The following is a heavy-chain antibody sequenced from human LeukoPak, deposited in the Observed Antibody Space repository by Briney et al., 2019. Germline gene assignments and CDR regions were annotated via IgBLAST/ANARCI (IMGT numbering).Heavy chain of an antibody. CDR1: GFTFSSYW. CDR2: INQDGSEN. J-gene: IGHJ6*02. V-gene: IGHV3-7*03. Sequence: GGSLRLSCAGSGFTFSSYWMSWVRQAPGKGLEWVANINQDGSENHYVDSLKGRFTISRDNSKNTLYLQMNSLRAEDTAVYYCAKRELPHFYYYYGMDVWGQGTTVTVSS. CDR3: AKRELPHFYYYYGMDV. D-gene: IGHD1-26*01.